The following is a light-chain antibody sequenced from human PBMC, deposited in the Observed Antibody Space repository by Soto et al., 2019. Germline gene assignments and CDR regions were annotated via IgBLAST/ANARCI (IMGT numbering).Light chain of an antibody. J-gene: IGKJ1*01. CDR2: ATS. Sequence: DIPMTQSPSSLSASVGDRVTITCRASQAISNYLAWYQQKAGRVPELLIYATSTLQSGVPSRFSGSGSGTDFTLTISGLQPEDVATYYCQKYNTARWTFGQGTKVEIK. CDR1: QAISNY. CDR3: QKYNTARWT. V-gene: IGKV1-27*01.